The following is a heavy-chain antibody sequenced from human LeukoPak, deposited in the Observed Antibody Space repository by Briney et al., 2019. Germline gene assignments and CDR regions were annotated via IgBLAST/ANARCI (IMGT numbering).Heavy chain of an antibody. CDR1: GFTFDDYA. J-gene: IGHJ4*02. Sequence: GGSLRLSCAASGFTFDDYAMHWVRQAPAKGLEWVSLISGDGGSTYYADSVKGRFTISRDNSKNSLYLQMNSLRTEDTALYYCAKDWGAYYDSSGFYSGDFDYWGQGTLVTVSS. D-gene: IGHD3-22*01. CDR2: ISGDGGST. V-gene: IGHV3-43*02. CDR3: AKDWGAYYDSSGFYSGDFDY.